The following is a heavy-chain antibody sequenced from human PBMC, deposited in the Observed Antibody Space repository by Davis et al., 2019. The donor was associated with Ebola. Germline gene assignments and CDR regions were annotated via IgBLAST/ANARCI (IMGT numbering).Heavy chain of an antibody. Sequence: MPSETLSLTCAVYGGSFSAYYWTCIRQPPGKGLEWIGEIDHSGSTNYNPSLKSRVTISVDTSKNQFSLKLSSVTAADTAVYYCARRSNSPFDYWGQGTLVTVSS. D-gene: IGHD6-6*01. CDR1: GGSFSAYY. J-gene: IGHJ4*02. V-gene: IGHV4-34*01. CDR2: IDHSGST. CDR3: ARRSNSPFDY.